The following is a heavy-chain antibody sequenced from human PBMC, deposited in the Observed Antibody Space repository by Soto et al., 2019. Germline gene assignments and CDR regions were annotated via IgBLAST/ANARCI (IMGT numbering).Heavy chain of an antibody. CDR3: AKGVERLTYFDY. V-gene: IGHV3-23*01. CDR1: GFTFSSYA. J-gene: IGHJ4*02. CDR2: ISGSGGST. D-gene: IGHD3-16*01. Sequence: PGGSLRLSCAASGFTFSSYAMSWVRQAPGKGVEWVSAISGSGGSTYYADSVKGRFTISRDNSKNTLYLQMNSLRAEDTAVYYCAKGVERLTYFDYWGQGTLVTVSS.